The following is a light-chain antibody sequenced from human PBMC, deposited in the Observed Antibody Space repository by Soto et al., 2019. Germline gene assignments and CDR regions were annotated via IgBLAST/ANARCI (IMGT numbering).Light chain of an antibody. V-gene: IGKV3-15*01. CDR1: QSVSSN. CDR3: EQYNNWPPYT. CDR2: GAS. J-gene: IGKJ2*01. Sequence: EIVMTQSPATLSVSPGERATLSCRASQSVSSNLAWYQQKPGQAPRLLIYGASTRATVIPARFSGSASGTDFTLTISSLQSEDFALYYCEQYNNWPPYTFGQGTKLEIK.